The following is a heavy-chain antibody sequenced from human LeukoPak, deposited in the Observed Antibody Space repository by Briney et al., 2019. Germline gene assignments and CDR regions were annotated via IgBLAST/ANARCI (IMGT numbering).Heavy chain of an antibody. CDR2: ISSSGSTI. Sequence: PGGSLRLSCAASGFTFSDYYMSWIRQAPGKGLEWVSYISSSGSTIYYADSVKGRFTISRDNAKNSLYLQMNSLRAEDTAVYYCARELTVVTRGRSFGVAGRGADYWGQGTLVTVSS. CDR1: GFTFSDYY. CDR3: ARELTVVTRGRSFGVAGRGADY. V-gene: IGHV3-11*01. J-gene: IGHJ4*02. D-gene: IGHD4-23*01.